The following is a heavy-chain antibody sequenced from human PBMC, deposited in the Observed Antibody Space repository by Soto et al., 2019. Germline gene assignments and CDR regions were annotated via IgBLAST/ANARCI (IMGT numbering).Heavy chain of an antibody. D-gene: IGHD2-15*01. V-gene: IGHV4-30-4*01. CDR2: IYYSGST. J-gene: IGHJ4*02. Sequence: SETLSLTCSVSGGPTTTDNYWSWIRQTPGKGLEWIGHIYYSGSTDYNPSLKSRVTISIDTSKNQFSLKLRSVTAADTAVYYCAREGGVSQDGGLYYFDSWGQGTLVTVSS. CDR1: GGPTTTDNY. CDR3: AREGGVSQDGGLYYFDS.